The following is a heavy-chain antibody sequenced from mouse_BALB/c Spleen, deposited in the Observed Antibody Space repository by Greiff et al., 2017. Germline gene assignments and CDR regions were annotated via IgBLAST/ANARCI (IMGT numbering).Heavy chain of an antibody. CDR2: INSDGGST. J-gene: IGHJ4*01. CDR1: EYEFPSHD. V-gene: IGHV5-2*01. Sequence: EVQGVESGGGLVQPGESLKLSCESNEYEFPSHDMSWVRKTPEKRLELVAAINSDGGSTYYPDTMERRFNISRDNTKKTLYLQMSSLRSEDTALYYCARRATYYYAMDYWGQGTSVTVSS. D-gene: IGHD3-1*01. CDR3: ARRATYYYAMDY.